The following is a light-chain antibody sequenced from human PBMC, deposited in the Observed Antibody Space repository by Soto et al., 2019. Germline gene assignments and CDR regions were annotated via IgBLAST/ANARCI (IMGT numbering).Light chain of an antibody. CDR2: GAS. V-gene: IGKV3-20*01. CDR1: QSVSSSY. CDR3: QQYGSSPPERWT. Sequence: EIVLTQSPGTLSLSPGERDTLSCRASQSVSSSYLAWYQQKPGQAPRLLIYGASSRATGIPDRFSGSGSGTDFTLTISRLEPEDFAVYYCQQYGSSPPERWTFGQGTKVEIK. J-gene: IGKJ1*01.